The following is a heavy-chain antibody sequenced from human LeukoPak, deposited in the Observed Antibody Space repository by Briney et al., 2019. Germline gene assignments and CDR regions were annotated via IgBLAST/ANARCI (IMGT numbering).Heavy chain of an antibody. CDR1: GFTVSSNY. V-gene: IGHV3-74*01. CDR2: INSDGSST. J-gene: IGHJ5*02. D-gene: IGHD3-10*01. Sequence: GGSLRLSCAASGFTVSSNYMSWVRQAPGKGLVWVSRINSDGSSTSYADSVKGRFTISRDNAMNTLYLQMNSLRAEDTAVYYCARVRITMVRGVGASWFDPWGQGTLVTVSS. CDR3: ARVRITMVRGVGASWFDP.